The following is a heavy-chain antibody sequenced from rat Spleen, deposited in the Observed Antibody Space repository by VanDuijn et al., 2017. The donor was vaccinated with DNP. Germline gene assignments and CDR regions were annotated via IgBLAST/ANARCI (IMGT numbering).Heavy chain of an antibody. V-gene: IGHV2-30*01. CDR3: ARPDY. Sequence: QVQLKESGPGLVQPSQTLSLTCTVSGFSLTNYHVHWVRQPPGKGLEWMGIMWTGGSTDYNSALKSRLTIIRDTSKNQIFLKVNSLQTEDIATYYCARPDYWGQGVMVTVSA. J-gene: IGHJ2*01. CDR2: MWTGGST. CDR1: GFSLTNYH.